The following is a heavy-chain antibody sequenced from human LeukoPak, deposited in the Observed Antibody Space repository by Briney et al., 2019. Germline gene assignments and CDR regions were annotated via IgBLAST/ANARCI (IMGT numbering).Heavy chain of an antibody. CDR1: GFTFSSYW. Sequence: GGSLRLSCAASGFTFSSYWMSWVRQAPGKGLEWVANINQDGGEKYYVDSVKGRFTISRDNAKNSLYLQMNSLGAEDTAVYYCASIVVVIGTRSFDYWGQGSLVSVSS. CDR2: INQDGGEK. CDR3: ASIVVVIGTRSFDY. D-gene: IGHD2-15*01. V-gene: IGHV3-7*01. J-gene: IGHJ4*02.